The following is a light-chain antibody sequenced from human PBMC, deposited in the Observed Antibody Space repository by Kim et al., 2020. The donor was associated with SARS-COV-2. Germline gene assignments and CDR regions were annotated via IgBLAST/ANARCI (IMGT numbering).Light chain of an antibody. CDR1: SSNIGNNA. CDR2: YDD. CDR3: ATWDDSLSGPV. Sequence: QSVLTQTPSVSAAPRQTVTISCSGSSSNIGNNAVNWYQQFPGKAPKLLIYYDDMLPSGVSDRFSASKSGTSASLAISGLQSEDEADYYCATWDDSLSGPVFGGGTQLTVL. J-gene: IGLJ3*02. V-gene: IGLV1-36*01.